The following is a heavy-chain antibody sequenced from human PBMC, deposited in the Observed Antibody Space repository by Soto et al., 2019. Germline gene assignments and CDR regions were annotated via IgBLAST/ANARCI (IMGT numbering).Heavy chain of an antibody. CDR1: GYTFSNYV. Sequence: QVQFVQSGAEVKTSGASVKVSCEASGYTFSNYVFHWVRQAPGQRPEWMGWIKAGNGNTKYSQKFQGRVTITRDTSASTTYMELTSLTSEDTGVYYCARDGRRTNSAKYSFDFWGQGTMVTVSS. D-gene: IGHD3-9*01. CDR2: IKAGNGNT. CDR3: ARDGRRTNSAKYSFDF. V-gene: IGHV1-3*01. J-gene: IGHJ3*01.